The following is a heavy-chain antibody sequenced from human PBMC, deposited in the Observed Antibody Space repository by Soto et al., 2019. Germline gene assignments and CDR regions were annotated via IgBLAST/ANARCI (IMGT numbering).Heavy chain of an antibody. D-gene: IGHD6-13*01. V-gene: IGHV3-33*01. CDR1: GFTFSSYG. CDR3: ARDRGAVAGTRYYYGMDV. Sequence: QVQLVESGGGVVQPGRSLRLSCAASGFTFSSYGMHWVRQAQDKGLEWVAVIWYDGTNKYYTDSVKDRFTISRDNSKNTLYLQMNSLRAEDTAVYYCARDRGAVAGTRYYYGMDVWGQGTTVTVSS. J-gene: IGHJ6*02. CDR2: IWYDGTNK.